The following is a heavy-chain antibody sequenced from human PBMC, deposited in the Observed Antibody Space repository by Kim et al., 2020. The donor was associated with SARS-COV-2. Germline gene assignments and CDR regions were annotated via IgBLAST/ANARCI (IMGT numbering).Heavy chain of an antibody. D-gene: IGHD2-15*01. Sequence: ASVKVSCKASGYTFTDYFIHWVRQAPGQGLEWLGWIIPHTGGTNYAQKFQGRVTMTRDTSISTAYMDLSSLKSDDTAVYYCARGLRDCTCGSCNPWGQGT. CDR3: ARGLRDCTCGSCNP. V-gene: IGHV1-2*02. J-gene: IGHJ5*02. CDR2: IIPHTGGT. CDR1: GYTFTDYF.